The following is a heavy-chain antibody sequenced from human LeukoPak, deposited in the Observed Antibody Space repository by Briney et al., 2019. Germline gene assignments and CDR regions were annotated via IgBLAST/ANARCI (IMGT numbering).Heavy chain of an antibody. D-gene: IGHD6-13*01. V-gene: IGHV1-69*10. CDR2: FIPILGTA. J-gene: IGHJ4*02. Sequence: SVKVSCKASGGAFSDYALNWVRQAPGQGLEWMGVFIPILGTANCTQKFQGRVTITADKSTSTAYMELSSLRSEDTAVYYCAREKETIAAAGTFDYWGQGTLVTVSS. CDR1: GGAFSDYA. CDR3: AREKETIAAAGTFDY.